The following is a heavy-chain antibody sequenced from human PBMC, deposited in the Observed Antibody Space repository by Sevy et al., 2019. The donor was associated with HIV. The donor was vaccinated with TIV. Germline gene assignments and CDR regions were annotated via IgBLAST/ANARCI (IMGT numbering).Heavy chain of an antibody. J-gene: IGHJ3*02. Sequence: SETLSLTCTVSGGSISSGGYYWSWIRQHPGKGLEWIGYIYYSGSTYYNPSLKSRVTISVDTSKNQFSLKLSSVTAADTAVYYCARERHITMVRGELDAFDIWGQGTMVTVSS. D-gene: IGHD3-10*01. V-gene: IGHV4-31*03. CDR1: GGSISSGGYY. CDR2: IYYSGST. CDR3: ARERHITMVRGELDAFDI.